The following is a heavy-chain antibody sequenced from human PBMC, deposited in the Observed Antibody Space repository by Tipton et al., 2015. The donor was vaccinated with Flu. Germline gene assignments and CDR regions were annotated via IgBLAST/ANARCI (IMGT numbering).Heavy chain of an antibody. V-gene: IGHV4-4*07. Sequence: LRLSCTVSGGSISSYYWSWIRQPAGKGLEWIGRIYTSGSTNYNPSLKSRVTMSVDTSKNQFSLKLSSVTAADTAVYYCASSPRRYSSGWYYTYWGQGTLVTVSS. CDR2: IYTSGST. D-gene: IGHD6-19*01. CDR3: ASSPRRYSSGWYYTY. J-gene: IGHJ4*02. CDR1: GGSISSYY.